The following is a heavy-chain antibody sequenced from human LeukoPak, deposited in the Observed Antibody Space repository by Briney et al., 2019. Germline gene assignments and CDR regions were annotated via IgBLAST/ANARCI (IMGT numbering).Heavy chain of an antibody. D-gene: IGHD5-18*01. CDR3: ARDRRGYSYG. J-gene: IGHJ4*02. CDR1: GGSLSGYY. CDR2: INRSGSA. V-gene: IGHV4-34*01. Sequence: PSETLSLTCAVYGGSLSGYYWSWIRQPPGRGLEWIGEINRSGSANYNPSLKSRVTVSVDTSKNQFSLKLSSVTAADTAVYYCARDRRGYSYGWGQGTLVTVSS.